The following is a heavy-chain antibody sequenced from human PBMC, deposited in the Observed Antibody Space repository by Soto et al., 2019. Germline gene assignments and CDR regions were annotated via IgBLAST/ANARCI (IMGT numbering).Heavy chain of an antibody. Sequence: QVQLVQSGAEVKKPGASVKVSCKASGYTFTSYGISWVRQAPGQGLEWMGWISAYNGNTNYAQKLQGRVTMTTDTSTSTAYMELRSLRSDDTAVYYCARELFAADSSGWLSNWFDPWGQETLVTVSS. J-gene: IGHJ5*02. V-gene: IGHV1-18*01. CDR1: GYTFTSYG. D-gene: IGHD6-19*01. CDR2: ISAYNGNT. CDR3: ARELFAADSSGWLSNWFDP.